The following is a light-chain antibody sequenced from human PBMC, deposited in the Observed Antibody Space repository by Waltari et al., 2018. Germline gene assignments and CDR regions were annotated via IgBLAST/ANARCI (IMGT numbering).Light chain of an antibody. Sequence: DVVMTQSPPSLPVTLGQPASMSCRSSQTLIYTDGNTYLSWFLQRPGQSPRRLIYTVSDRDPGVHDRFRGSGSGTDFTLRIKKVEAEDVGVYYCMQGTHWPWTFGQGTKMEIE. J-gene: IGKJ1*01. CDR3: MQGTHWPWT. V-gene: IGKV2-30*01. CDR2: TVS. CDR1: QTLIYTDGNTY.